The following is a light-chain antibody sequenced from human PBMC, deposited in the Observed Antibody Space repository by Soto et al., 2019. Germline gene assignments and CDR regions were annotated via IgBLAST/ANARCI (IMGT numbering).Light chain of an antibody. CDR3: AAWDDSLSGVV. V-gene: IGLV1-47*01. Sequence: QSVLTQPPSASGTPGQRVTISCSGSSSNIGSNYVYWYQQLPGPAPKLLIYRNNQRPSGVPDRFSGSKSGTSASLAISGLRSEDEADYYCAAWDDSLSGVVFGGGTQVTVL. CDR2: RNN. CDR1: SSNIGSNY. J-gene: IGLJ2*01.